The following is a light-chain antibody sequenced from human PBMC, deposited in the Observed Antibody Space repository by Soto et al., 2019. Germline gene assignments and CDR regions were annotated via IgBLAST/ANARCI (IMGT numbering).Light chain of an antibody. CDR2: DVT. V-gene: IGLV2-8*01. CDR1: SSDVGGYNY. Sequence: QSALTQPPSASGSPGQSVTISCTGTSSDVGGYNYVSWYQQHPGKAPKLMIYDVTKRPSGVPDRFSGSKSGNTASLTVSGLQAEDEADYYCSSYAGSAWVLGGGTQLTVL. J-gene: IGLJ3*02. CDR3: SSYAGSAWV.